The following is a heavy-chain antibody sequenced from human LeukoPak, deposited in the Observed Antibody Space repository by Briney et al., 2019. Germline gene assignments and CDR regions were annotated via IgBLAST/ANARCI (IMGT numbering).Heavy chain of an antibody. CDR1: GYTFTSYD. CDR2: MNPNSGNT. D-gene: IGHD6-13*01. J-gene: IGHJ4*02. V-gene: IGHV1-8*01. CDR3: ASQADIAAAGNDY. Sequence: ASVKVSCKASGYTFTSYDINWVRQATGQGLEWMGRMNPNSGNTGYAQKFQGRVTMTRNTSISTAYMELSSLRSEDTAVYYCASQADIAAAGNDYWGQGTLVTVSS.